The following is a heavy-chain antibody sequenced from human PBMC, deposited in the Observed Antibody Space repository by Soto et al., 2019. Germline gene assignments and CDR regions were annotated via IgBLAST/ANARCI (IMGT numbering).Heavy chain of an antibody. CDR1: GDSVSSNTAS. D-gene: IGHD5-12*01. V-gene: IGHV6-1*01. Sequence: SQTLSLTCAISGDSVSSNTASWNWIRQSPSRGLEWLGRTYLRSKWYNDYAVSVKSRIIINPDTSNNQFSLQLNSVTPEDTAVYFCAKGDNLGPKTGYVFDPWGQGIMVTVSS. CDR2: TYLRSKWYN. CDR3: AKGDNLGPKTGYVFDP. J-gene: IGHJ5*02.